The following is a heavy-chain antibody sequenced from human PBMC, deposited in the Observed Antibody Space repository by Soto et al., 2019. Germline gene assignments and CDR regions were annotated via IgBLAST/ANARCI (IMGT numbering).Heavy chain of an antibody. CDR1: GFTFSSYG. CDR2: IWYDGSNK. V-gene: IGHV3-33*01. CDR3: ARVFTTPCTNGVCPSYYYYGMDV. Sequence: GGSLRLSCAASGFTFSSYGMHWVRQAPGKGLEWVAVIWYDGSNKYYADSVKGRFTISRDNSKNTLYLQMNSLRAEDTAVYYCARVFTTPCTNGVCPSYYYYGMDVWGQGTTVTVSS. J-gene: IGHJ6*02. D-gene: IGHD2-8*01.